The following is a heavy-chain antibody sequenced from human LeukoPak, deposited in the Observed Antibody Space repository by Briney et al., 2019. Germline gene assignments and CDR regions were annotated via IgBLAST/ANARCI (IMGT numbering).Heavy chain of an antibody. CDR2: VYYSGST. V-gene: IGHV4-59*01. Sequence: SETLSLTCTVSGGSISSYYWSWIRQPPGKGLEWIGYVYYSGSTKYNPSLKSRVTISVDTSKKQFSLNLSSVTAADTAVYYCAREDASGSPYAFDIWGQGTLVTVSS. J-gene: IGHJ3*02. CDR1: GGSISSYY. D-gene: IGHD3-10*01. CDR3: AREDASGSPYAFDI.